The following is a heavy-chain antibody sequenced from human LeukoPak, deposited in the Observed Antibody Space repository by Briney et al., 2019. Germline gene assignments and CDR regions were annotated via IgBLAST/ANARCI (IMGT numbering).Heavy chain of an antibody. J-gene: IGHJ4*02. CDR2: IYYSGST. D-gene: IGHD3-16*02. V-gene: IGHV4-31*03. CDR1: GGSISSGGYY. Sequence: SQTLSLTCTVSGGSISSGGYYWSWIRQHPGKGLEWIGNIYYSGSTYYNPSLKSRVTISVDTSKKQFSLKLSSVTAADTAVYYCARGAGYDYVRGSYRSIDYWGQGTLVTVSS. CDR3: ARGAGYDYVRGSYRSIDY.